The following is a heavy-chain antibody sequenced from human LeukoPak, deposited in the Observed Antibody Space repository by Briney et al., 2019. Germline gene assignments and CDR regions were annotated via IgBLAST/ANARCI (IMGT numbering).Heavy chain of an antibody. CDR1: GYSISNGYY. Sequence: SETLSLTCAVSGYSISNGYYWGWIRQPPGKGLEWIGSIYHSGSTYCNPSLKCRVTISVDTSKNQFSLKLSSVTAADTAVYYCARVGYYDSSGYHYFDYWGQGTLVTVSS. J-gene: IGHJ4*02. V-gene: IGHV4-38-2*01. CDR2: IYHSGST. D-gene: IGHD3-22*01. CDR3: ARVGYYDSSGYHYFDY.